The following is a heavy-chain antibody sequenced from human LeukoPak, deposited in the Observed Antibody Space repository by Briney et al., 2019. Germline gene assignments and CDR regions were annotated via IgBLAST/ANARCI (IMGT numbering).Heavy chain of an antibody. V-gene: IGHV3-23*01. J-gene: IGHJ4*02. CDR2: ISGSGGST. Sequence: GGSLRLSCAASGFTFSSYAMSWVRQAPGKGLEWVSAISGSGGSTYYADSVKGRFTISRDNSKNTLYLQMNSLRAEDTAVYYCAKVSYSVRYGGYGYFDYGGQGTLVTVSS. CDR3: AKVSYSVRYGGYGYFDY. CDR1: GFTFSSYA. D-gene: IGHD5-12*01.